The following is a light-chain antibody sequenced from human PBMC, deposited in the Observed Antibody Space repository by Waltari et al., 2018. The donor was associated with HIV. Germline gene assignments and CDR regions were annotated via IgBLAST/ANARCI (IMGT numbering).Light chain of an antibody. CDR1: QRI. CDR2: AAS. Sequence: AIQMTQSPSSLSASVGDRVIITCRASQRIGKAPKALIYAASRLQSGVPSRFSGSGSGTYFTLTISNLQPEDSATYYCLQDDSYPLTFGPGTKVDV. CDR3: LQDDSYPLT. V-gene: IGKV1-6*01. J-gene: IGKJ3*01.